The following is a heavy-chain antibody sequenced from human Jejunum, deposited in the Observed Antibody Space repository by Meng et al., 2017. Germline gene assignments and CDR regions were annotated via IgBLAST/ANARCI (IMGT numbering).Heavy chain of an antibody. V-gene: IGHV3-74*01. CDR2: IKPDGRTT. CDR1: GFAFSTYT. CDR3: ARDRDWVVWDC. D-gene: IGHD3/OR15-3a*01. Sequence: GESLKISCAASGFAFSTYTMHWVRQAPGKGLVWVSQIKPDGRTTVYADSVEGRLTISRDNAKSTLYLEMNSLRAEDAAVYYCARDRDWVVWDCWGQGTLVTVSS. J-gene: IGHJ4*02.